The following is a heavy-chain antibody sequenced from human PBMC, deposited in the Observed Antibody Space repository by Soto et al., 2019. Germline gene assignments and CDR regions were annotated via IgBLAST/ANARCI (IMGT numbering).Heavy chain of an antibody. Sequence: QVQLVQSGAEVKKPGSSVKVSCKASGGTFSSYAISWVRQAPGQGLEWMGGIIPIFGTANYAQKFQGRVTITADESTSTAYMELSSLRSEDTAVYYCAAWVTIFGVVTSNWFDPWGQGTLVTVSS. J-gene: IGHJ5*02. CDR3: AAWVTIFGVVTSNWFDP. CDR1: GGTFSSYA. V-gene: IGHV1-69*01. CDR2: IIPIFGTA. D-gene: IGHD3-3*01.